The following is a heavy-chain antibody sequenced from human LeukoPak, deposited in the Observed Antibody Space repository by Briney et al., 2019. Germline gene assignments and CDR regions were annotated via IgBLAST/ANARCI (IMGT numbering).Heavy chain of an antibody. V-gene: IGHV4-59*12. CDR1: GGSISSYY. CDR2: IYYSGST. Sequence: KSSETLSLTCTVSGGSISSYYWSWIRQPPGKGLEWIGYIYYSGSTNYNPSLKSRVTMSVDTSKNQFSLKLSSVNAADTAVYYCARDLEGYSSGWSRGGHNWFDPWGQGTLVTVSS. D-gene: IGHD6-19*01. J-gene: IGHJ5*02. CDR3: ARDLEGYSSGWSRGGHNWFDP.